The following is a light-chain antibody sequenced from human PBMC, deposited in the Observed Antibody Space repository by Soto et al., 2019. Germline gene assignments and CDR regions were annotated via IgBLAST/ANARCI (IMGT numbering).Light chain of an antibody. V-gene: IGLV2-14*01. Sequence: QSVLTQPASVSGSPGQSITISCTGTSSDVGTYNYVSWYQQHPGKAPKVIIYEVTYRPSGVSNRFSGSKSGNTASLTISGLQAEDEAEYYCSSYTGSSTLYVFGTGTKGTVL. CDR2: EVT. J-gene: IGLJ1*01. CDR3: SSYTGSSTLYV. CDR1: SSDVGTYNY.